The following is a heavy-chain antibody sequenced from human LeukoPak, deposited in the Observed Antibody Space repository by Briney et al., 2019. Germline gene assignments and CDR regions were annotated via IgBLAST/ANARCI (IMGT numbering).Heavy chain of an antibody. CDR1: GLTFSTYW. J-gene: IGHJ4*02. D-gene: IGHD2-2*01. V-gene: IGHV3-74*01. Sequence: PGGSLRLSCAASGLTFSTYWMHWVRQALETGLVWVSLISSDGSNTNYADSVKGRFTISRDNAKNTLYLQMNSLRAEDTAVYYCATDVPAASIFDYWGQRTLVTVSS. CDR3: ATDVPAASIFDY. CDR2: ISSDGSNT.